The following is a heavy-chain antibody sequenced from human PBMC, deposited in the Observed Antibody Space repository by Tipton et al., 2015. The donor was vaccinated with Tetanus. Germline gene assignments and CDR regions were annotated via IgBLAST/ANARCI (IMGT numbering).Heavy chain of an antibody. V-gene: IGHV3-23*01. CDR2: ISGSRLTP. CDR3: AKEALGVLNL. CDR1: GFTFSSYA. Sequence: SLRLSCAASGFTFSSYAMNWVRQAPGKGLEWVAAISGSRLTPYYADSVKGRFTISRDNSKNTLSLQLNSLRADDTAIYYCAKEALGVLNLWGKGTTVIVSS. J-gene: IGHJ6*04. D-gene: IGHD1-14*01.